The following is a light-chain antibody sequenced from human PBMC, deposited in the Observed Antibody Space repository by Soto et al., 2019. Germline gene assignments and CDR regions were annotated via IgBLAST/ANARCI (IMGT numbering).Light chain of an antibody. J-gene: IGLJ3*02. CDR3: QTWATGIRV. V-gene: IGLV4-69*01. Sequence: QSVLTQSPSASASLGASVKLTCTLSSGHSNYAIAWHQQQPEKGPRYLMNLNSDGSHTKGDGIPDRFSGSSSGAERYLTISSLQSEDEADYYCQTWATGIRVFGGGPKVTV. CDR1: SGHSNYA. CDR2: LNSDGSH.